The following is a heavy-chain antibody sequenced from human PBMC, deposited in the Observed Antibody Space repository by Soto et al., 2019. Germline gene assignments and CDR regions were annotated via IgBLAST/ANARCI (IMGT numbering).Heavy chain of an antibody. Sequence: PSETLSLTCTVSGGPISNDNYYWSWIRQSPGKGLEWIAYIYYIGSTYYNPSLKSRLTISVDPSKNQFSLKLSSVTAADTAVYYCSRTASPATFYHASADFERWGEGTLVPVCS. CDR3: SRTASPATFYHASADFER. J-gene: IGHJ5*02. V-gene: IGHV4-30-4*01. CDR2: IYYIGST. D-gene: IGHD2-8*01. CDR1: GGPISNDNYY.